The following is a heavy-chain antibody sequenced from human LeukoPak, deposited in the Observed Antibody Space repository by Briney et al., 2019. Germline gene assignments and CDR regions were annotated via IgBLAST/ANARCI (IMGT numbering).Heavy chain of an antibody. CDR2: ISSSSSYI. Sequence: GGSLTLSCAASGFTFSTYVMNWVRQAPGQGLEWVSSISSSSSYIYYADSLKGRFTISRDNAKNSLYLQMNSLRAEDTAVYYCAGLWFGDRPPFDYWGQGTLVTVSS. V-gene: IGHV3-21*01. CDR1: GFTFSTYV. CDR3: AGLWFGDRPPFDY. J-gene: IGHJ4*02. D-gene: IGHD3-10*01.